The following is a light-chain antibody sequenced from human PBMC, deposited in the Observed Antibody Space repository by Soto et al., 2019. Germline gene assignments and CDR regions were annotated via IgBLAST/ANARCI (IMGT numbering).Light chain of an antibody. CDR3: DAWDGSLSGLA. V-gene: IGLV1-40*01. CDR2: DNS. CDR1: RSNIGAGYD. J-gene: IGLJ2*01. Sequence: QSVLTQPPSLSGAPGQRVTISCTGSRSNIGAGYDVHWYQHLPGTAPKLLIFDNSNRPSGVPDRFSGSKSGTSATLAITGLQAEDEAVYYCDAWDGSLSGLAFGGGTQLTVL.